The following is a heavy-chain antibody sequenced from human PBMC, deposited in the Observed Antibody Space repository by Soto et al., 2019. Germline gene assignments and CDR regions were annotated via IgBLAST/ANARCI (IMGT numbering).Heavy chain of an antibody. D-gene: IGHD6-19*01. J-gene: IGHJ4*02. CDR2: ISSSSSYI. V-gene: IGHV3-21*05. Sequence: PGGSLRLSCAASGFTFSSYSMNWVRQAPGKGLEWVSYISSSSSYIYYADSVKGRFTISRDNAKNSLYLQMNSLRAEDTAVYYCARSSGYSSGPTDYWGQGTLVTVSS. CDR3: ARSSGYSSGPTDY. CDR1: GFTFSSYS.